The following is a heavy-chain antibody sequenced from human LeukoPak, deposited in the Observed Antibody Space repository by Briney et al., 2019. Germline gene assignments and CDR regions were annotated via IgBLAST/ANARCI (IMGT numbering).Heavy chain of an antibody. CDR2: IYYSGST. CDR3: ARGKTMEWLLYRYWFDP. V-gene: IGHV4-59*12. J-gene: IGHJ5*02. D-gene: IGHD3-3*01. Sequence: SETLSLTCTVSGGSISSYYWSWIRQPPGKGLEWIGYIYYSGSTNYNPSLKSRVTVSVDTSKNQFSLKLSSVTAADTAVYYCARGKTMEWLLYRYWFDPWGQGTLVTVSS. CDR1: GGSISSYY.